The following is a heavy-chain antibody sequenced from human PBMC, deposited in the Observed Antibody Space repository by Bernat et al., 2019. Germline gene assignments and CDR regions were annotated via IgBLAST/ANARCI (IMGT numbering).Heavy chain of an antibody. D-gene: IGHD6-6*01. J-gene: IGHJ6*02. Sequence: EVQLVESGGGLVQPGGSLRLSCAASGFTFSSYWMHWVRQAPGKGLVWVSRINSDGSSTSYADSVKGRFTISRDNAKNTLYLQMNSLRAEDTAVYYCARGGGIAAYYYYGMDVWGQGTTVTVSS. V-gene: IGHV3-74*01. CDR1: GFTFSSYW. CDR2: INSDGSST. CDR3: ARGGGIAAYYYYGMDV.